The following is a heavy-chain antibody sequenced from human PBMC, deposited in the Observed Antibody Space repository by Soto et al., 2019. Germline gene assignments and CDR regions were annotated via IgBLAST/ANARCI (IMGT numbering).Heavy chain of an antibody. V-gene: IGHV4-59*01. D-gene: IGHD2-8*01. CDR3: AGCTNVVCPSFAS. J-gene: IGHJ4*02. CDR1: GGSISSYY. Sequence: QVQLQESGPGLVKPSETLSLTCTVSGGSISSYYWSWIRQPPGKGLEWIGYIYYSGSTNYNPSLSSRPTISENTSKNQFSVRRGSVADAGTAGYCGAGCTNVVCPSFASGGQGTLVTVPS. CDR2: IYYSGST.